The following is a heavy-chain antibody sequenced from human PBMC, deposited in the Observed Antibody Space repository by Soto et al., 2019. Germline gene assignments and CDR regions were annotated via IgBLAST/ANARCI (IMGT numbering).Heavy chain of an antibody. V-gene: IGHV4-39*01. J-gene: IGHJ5*02. CDR1: GGSISSSSYY. CDR3: ARQDDNNWFDP. CDR2: SYYSGST. Sequence: QLQLQESGPGLVKPSETLSLTCTVSGGSISSSSYYWGWIRQPPGKGLEWIGSSYYSGSTYYNPSLKSRVTISVDTSKNQFSLKLSSVTAADTAVYYCARQDDNNWFDPWGQGTLVTVSS.